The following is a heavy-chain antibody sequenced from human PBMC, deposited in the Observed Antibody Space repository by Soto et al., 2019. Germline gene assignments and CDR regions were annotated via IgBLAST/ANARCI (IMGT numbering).Heavy chain of an antibody. CDR3: ARDGVEWELGDYYGMDV. V-gene: IGHV4-61*01. D-gene: IGHD1-26*01. Sequence: QVQLQESGPGLVKPSETLSLTCTVSGGSVSSGSYYWSWIRQPPGKGLEWIGYIYYSGSTNYNPSLKSRVTISVDTSKNQFSLKLRSVTAADTAVYYCARDGVEWELGDYYGMDVWGQGTTVTVSS. J-gene: IGHJ6*02. CDR1: GGSVSSGSYY. CDR2: IYYSGST.